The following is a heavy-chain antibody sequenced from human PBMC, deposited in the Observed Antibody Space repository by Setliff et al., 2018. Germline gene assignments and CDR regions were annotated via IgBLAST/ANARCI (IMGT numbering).Heavy chain of an antibody. J-gene: IGHJ4*02. Sequence: GSLRLSCAASGLTFRTYATSWVRQAPGKGLEWVSSTTGSGGDRDYADSVKGRFTISRDNAKNSLYMQMNSLRAEDTAVYYCARGGSPYYFDYWGQGTLVTVSS. D-gene: IGHD3-16*01. CDR2: TTGSGGDR. CDR1: GLTFRTYA. CDR3: ARGGSPYYFDY. V-gene: IGHV3-23*01.